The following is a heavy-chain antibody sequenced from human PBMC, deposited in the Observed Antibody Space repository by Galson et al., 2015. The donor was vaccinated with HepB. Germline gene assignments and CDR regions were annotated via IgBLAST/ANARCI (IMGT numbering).Heavy chain of an antibody. V-gene: IGHV2-70*11. CDR2: IDWDDDT. J-gene: IGHJ6*02. CDR1: GFSLRTSGMC. CDR3: ARNIVLGASGMDV. Sequence: PALVRPTQTLTLTCTFSGFSLRTSGMCVSWIRQPPGKDLEWLARIDWDDDTYYSTSLKTRLTISKETSKNQVVLTMTNMDPLDTATYYCARNIVLGASGMDVWGQGTTVTVSS. D-gene: IGHD5-12*01.